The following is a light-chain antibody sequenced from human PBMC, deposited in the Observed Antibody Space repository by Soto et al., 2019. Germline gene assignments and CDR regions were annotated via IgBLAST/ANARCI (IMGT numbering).Light chain of an antibody. Sequence: DIQMTQSPSTLSASVGDRVTITCRASQSISSWLAWYQQKPGKAPKLLIYKASSLESGVPSRFSGSGSGTEFTLTLSSLPPDDLATYYCQQYNSWWTFGQGTKVEIK. CDR3: QQYNSWWT. CDR1: QSISSW. CDR2: KAS. J-gene: IGKJ1*01. V-gene: IGKV1-5*03.